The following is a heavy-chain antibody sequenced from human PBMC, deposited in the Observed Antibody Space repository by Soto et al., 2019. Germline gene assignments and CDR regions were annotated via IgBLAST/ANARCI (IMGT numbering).Heavy chain of an antibody. CDR1: GFTFSSYA. D-gene: IGHD3-10*01. CDR2: ISGSGGST. CDR3: AKVPVGVYYYYGMDV. Sequence: PGGSLRLSCAASGFTFSSYAMSWVRQAPGKGLEWVSAISGSGGSTYYADSVKGRFTISRDNSKNTLYLQMNSLRAEDTAVYYCAKVPVGVYYYYGMDVWGQGTTVTVSS. V-gene: IGHV3-23*01. J-gene: IGHJ6*02.